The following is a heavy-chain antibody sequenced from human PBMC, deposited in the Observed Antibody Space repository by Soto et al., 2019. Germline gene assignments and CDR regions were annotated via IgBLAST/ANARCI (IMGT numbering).Heavy chain of an antibody. V-gene: IGHV4-30-2*01. J-gene: IGHJ6*02. CDR1: GGSVSSGVFS. CDR2: ISHGGSP. CDR3: ARGNYYYAMDV. Sequence: SETLSLTCAVSGGSVSSGVFSWNWIRQPPGQGLEWIGYISHGGSPHYTPSLRSRVSISVDRSTNVISLNLTSMTPADTAVYFCARGNYYYAMDVWGQGTTVTVS.